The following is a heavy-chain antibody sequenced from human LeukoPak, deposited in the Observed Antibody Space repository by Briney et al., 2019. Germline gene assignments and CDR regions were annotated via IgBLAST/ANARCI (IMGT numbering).Heavy chain of an antibody. Sequence: SETLSLTCAVYGGSFSGYYWSWIRQPPGKGLEWIGEINHSGSTNYNPSLKSRVTISADTSKNQFSLKLSSVTAADTAVYYCARILCGGDCPDYWGQGTLVTVSS. CDR1: GGSFSGYY. D-gene: IGHD2-21*02. V-gene: IGHV4-34*01. CDR3: ARILCGGDCPDY. J-gene: IGHJ4*02. CDR2: INHSGST.